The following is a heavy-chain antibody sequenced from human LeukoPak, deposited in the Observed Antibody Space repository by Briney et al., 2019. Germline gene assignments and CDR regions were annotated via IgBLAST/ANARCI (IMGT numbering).Heavy chain of an antibody. CDR2: ISGSGGST. J-gene: IGHJ6*03. CDR1: GFTFSSYA. V-gene: IGHV3-23*01. D-gene: IGHD6-6*01. CDR3: AKDEYSSSWGYYYYMDV. Sequence: GGSLRLSCAASGFTFSSYAMSWVRQAPGKGLEWVSAISGSGGSTYYADSVKGRFTISRDNSKNTLYLQMNSLRAEDTAVYYRAKDEYSSSWGYYYYMDVWGKGTTVTVSS.